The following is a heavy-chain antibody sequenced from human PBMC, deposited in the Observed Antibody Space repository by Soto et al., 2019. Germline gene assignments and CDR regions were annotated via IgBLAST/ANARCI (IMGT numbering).Heavy chain of an antibody. D-gene: IGHD3-9*01. Sequence: SETLSLTCTVSGGSISSYYWSWIRQPPGKGLEWIGYIYYSGITNYNPSLKSRVTISVDTSKNQFSLKLSSVTAADTAVYYCARSPYYDILTGYYRQIQYYFDYWGQGTLVTVSS. CDR1: GGSISSYY. CDR3: ARSPYYDILTGYYRQIQYYFDY. J-gene: IGHJ4*02. V-gene: IGHV4-59*01. CDR2: IYYSGIT.